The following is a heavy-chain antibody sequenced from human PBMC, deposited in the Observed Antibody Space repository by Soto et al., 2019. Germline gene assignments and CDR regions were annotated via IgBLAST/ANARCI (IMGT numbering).Heavy chain of an antibody. Sequence: PGGSLSLSWTGSGFTFGDYAMSCFRQAPGKGLEWVGLIRSKANGGTTEYAASVKGRLTVSRDDSKSIAYLQMNSLKIEDSAVYYCTRGSYSIWGQGTMVTVSS. J-gene: IGHJ3*02. CDR1: GFTFGDYA. CDR3: TRGSYSI. D-gene: IGHD5-12*01. V-gene: IGHV3-49*03. CDR2: IRSKANGGTT.